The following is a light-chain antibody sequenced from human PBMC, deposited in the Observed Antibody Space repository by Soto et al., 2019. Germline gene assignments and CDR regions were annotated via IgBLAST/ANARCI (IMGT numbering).Light chain of an antibody. CDR3: SSYTSSSTLV. Sequence: QPVLTQPASVSGSPGQSITISCTGTSSDVGGYNYVSWYQQHPGKAPKLMIYDVSNRPSGVSNRFSGSKSGNTASLTISVLQAEDEADYYCSSYTSSSTLVFGGGTKLTVL. CDR2: DVS. CDR1: SSDVGGYNY. V-gene: IGLV2-14*01. J-gene: IGLJ2*01.